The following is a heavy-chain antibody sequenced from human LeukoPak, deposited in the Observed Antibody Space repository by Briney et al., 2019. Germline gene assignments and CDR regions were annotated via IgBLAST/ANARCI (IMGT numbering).Heavy chain of an antibody. CDR2: IWYDGSNK. Sequence: GGSLRLSCAASGFAFSSYGMHWVRQAPGKGLGWVAVIWYDGSNKYYADSVKGRFTISRDNSKNTLYLQMNSLRAEDTAVYYCAKDATSTDYYYMDVWGKGTTVTVSS. CDR3: AKDATSTDYYYMDV. J-gene: IGHJ6*03. CDR1: GFAFSSYG. V-gene: IGHV3-33*06. D-gene: IGHD2-8*02.